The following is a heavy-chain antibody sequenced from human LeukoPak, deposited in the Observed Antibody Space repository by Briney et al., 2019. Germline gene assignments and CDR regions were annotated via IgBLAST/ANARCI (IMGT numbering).Heavy chain of an antibody. V-gene: IGHV3-9*01. CDR1: GFTFDDYA. Sequence: GRSLRLSCAASGFTFDDYAMHWGRQAPGKGLEWVSGISWNSGSIGYADSVKGRFTISRDNAKNSLYLQMNSLRAEDTALYYCAKDIGGAYSYYYYMDVWGKGTTVTVSS. J-gene: IGHJ6*03. CDR3: AKDIGGAYSYYYYMDV. CDR2: ISWNSGSI. D-gene: IGHD2-21*01.